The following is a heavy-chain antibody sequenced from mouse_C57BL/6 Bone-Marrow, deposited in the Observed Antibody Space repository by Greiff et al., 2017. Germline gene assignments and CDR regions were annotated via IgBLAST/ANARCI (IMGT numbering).Heavy chain of an antibody. J-gene: IGHJ3*01. V-gene: IGHV3-6*01. Sequence: DVQLQESGPGLVKPSQSLSLTCSVTGYSITSGYYWNWIRQFPGNKLEWMGYISYDGSNNYNPSLKNRISITRDTSKNQFFLKLNSVTTEDTATYYCARDRGTIFFAYWGQGTLVTVSA. CDR2: ISYDGSN. CDR3: ARDRGTIFFAY. CDR1: GYSITSGYY. D-gene: IGHD3-1*01.